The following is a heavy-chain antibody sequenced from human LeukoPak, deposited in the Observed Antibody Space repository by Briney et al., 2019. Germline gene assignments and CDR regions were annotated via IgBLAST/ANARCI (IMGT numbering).Heavy chain of an antibody. D-gene: IGHD4-17*01. CDR3: ARGYRYDYGDYEFDY. J-gene: IGHJ4*02. V-gene: IGHV1-46*01. Sequence: GASVKVSCKASGYTFTSYYMHWVRQAPGQGLEWMGIINPSGGSTSYAQKFQGRVTMTRDTSTSTVYMELSSLRSDDTAVYYCARGYRYDYGDYEFDYWGQGTLVTVSS. CDR1: GYTFTSYY. CDR2: INPSGGST.